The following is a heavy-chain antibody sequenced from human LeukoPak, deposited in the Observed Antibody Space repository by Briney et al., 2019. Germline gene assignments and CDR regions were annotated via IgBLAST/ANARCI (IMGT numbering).Heavy chain of an antibody. CDR1: GYTFIDYY. Sequence: ASVTVSCKASGYTFIDYYFNWVRQAPGQGPEWMGRINVKSGATDYAQKFQGRVTVTRDTSISTAYMELSSLRSDDTAVYYCARVGRESSTGWLDYWGQGTLVTVSS. V-gene: IGHV1-2*06. D-gene: IGHD6-19*01. J-gene: IGHJ4*02. CDR2: INVKSGAT. CDR3: ARVGRESSTGWLDY.